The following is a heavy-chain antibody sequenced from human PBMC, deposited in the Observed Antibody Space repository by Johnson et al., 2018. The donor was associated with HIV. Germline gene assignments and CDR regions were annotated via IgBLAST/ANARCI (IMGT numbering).Heavy chain of an antibody. J-gene: IGHJ3*02. CDR2: IYSGGST. D-gene: IGHD3-10*01. CDR1: DFTVSSNY. CDR3: ARSPPSYGSGSYLGLDAFDI. Sequence: MHLVESGGRLIQPGGSLRLSCTASDFTVSSNYMSWARQAPGKGLEWVSVIYSGGSTYYADSVKGRFTISRDHSKNTVYLQMNSLRAEDTAVYYCARSPPSYGSGSYLGLDAFDIWGKGTMVTVSS. V-gene: IGHV3-53*01.